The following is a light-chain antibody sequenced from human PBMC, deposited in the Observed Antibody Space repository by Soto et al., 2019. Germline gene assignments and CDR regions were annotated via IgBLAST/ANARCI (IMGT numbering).Light chain of an antibody. CDR1: QSLLHRNGYNY. CDR3: MQTLQTRT. CDR2: LGS. J-gene: IGKJ1*01. V-gene: IGKV2-28*01. Sequence: DIVMTQSPLSLPVTPGEPASISRRSSQSLLHRNGYNYLDWYLQKPGQSPQLLIYLGSDRASGVPDRFSGSGSGTDFTLKISRVEAEDVGVYYCMQTLQTRTFGQGTKVEIK.